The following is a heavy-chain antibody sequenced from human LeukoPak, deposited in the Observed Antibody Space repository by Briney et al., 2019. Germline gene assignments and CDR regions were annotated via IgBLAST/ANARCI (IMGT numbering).Heavy chain of an antibody. J-gene: IGHJ4*02. CDR2: IKEDGSDQ. Sequence: GGSLRLSCAASGFSFSSYWMSWVRQTPGRGLEWVANIKEDGSDQRYVDSVKGRFTISRDNAKNSIYLQMNSLRAEDTALYYCARGGASSIPFDYWGQGTLVTVSS. CDR1: GFSFSSYW. D-gene: IGHD2-21*01. CDR3: ARGGASSIPFDY. V-gene: IGHV3-7*01.